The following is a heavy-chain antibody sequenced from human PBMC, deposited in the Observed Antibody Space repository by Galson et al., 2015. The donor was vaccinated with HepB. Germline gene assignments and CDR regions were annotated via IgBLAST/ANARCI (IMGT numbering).Heavy chain of an antibody. D-gene: IGHD3-16*02. CDR2: IKSKTDGGTT. CDR3: TTDEVNHYDYVWGSYRDFDY. CDR1: GFTFSNAW. Sequence: SLRLSCAASGFTFSNAWMSWVRQAPGKGLEWVGRIKSKTDGGTTDYAAPVKGRFTIPRDDSKNTLYLQMNSLKTEDTAVYYCTTDEVNHYDYVWGSYRDFDYWGQGTLVTVSS. V-gene: IGHV3-15*01. J-gene: IGHJ4*02.